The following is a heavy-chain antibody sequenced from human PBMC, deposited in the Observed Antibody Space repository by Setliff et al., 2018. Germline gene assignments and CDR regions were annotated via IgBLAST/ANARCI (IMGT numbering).Heavy chain of an antibody. Sequence: GASVKVSCKASGYTFTGYFIHWLRQAPGQGLEWLGWINPNKDVTKYAQKFQDRILMTKDTSLNTVYMELRSLRSDDTAVYYCARDLTSSWYAGSAYWGQGTLVTVSS. CDR1: GYTFTGYF. CDR3: ARDLTSSWYAGSAY. V-gene: IGHV1-2*02. CDR2: INPNKDVT. J-gene: IGHJ4*02. D-gene: IGHD6-13*01.